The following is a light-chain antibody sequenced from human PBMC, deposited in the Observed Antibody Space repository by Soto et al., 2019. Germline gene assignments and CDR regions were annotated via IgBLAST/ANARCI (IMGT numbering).Light chain of an antibody. CDR3: AVWDDSLNGWV. V-gene: IGLV1-44*01. CDR1: SSNIGSNT. CDR2: SND. Sequence: QSLLTQAPSASGTPGQRVTISCSGSSSNIGSNTVNWYQQLPGTAPKVLIYSNDQRPSGVPDRFSGSKSGTSASLAIGGLQSEDEADYYCAVWDDSLNGWVFGGGTQLTVL. J-gene: IGLJ3*02.